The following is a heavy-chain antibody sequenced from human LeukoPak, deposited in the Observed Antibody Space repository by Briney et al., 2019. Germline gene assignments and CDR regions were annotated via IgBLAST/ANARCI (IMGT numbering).Heavy chain of an antibody. D-gene: IGHD3-10*01. CDR1: GGSISSSSYY. CDR3: ASESSWFGELLPIGWFDP. CDR2: IYYSGST. Sequence: SETLSLTCTVSGGSISSSSYYWGWIRQPPGKGLEWIGSIYYSGSTYYNPSLKSRVTISVDTSKNQFSLKLSSMTAADTAVYYCASESSWFGELLPIGWFDPWGQGTLVTVSS. J-gene: IGHJ5*02. V-gene: IGHV4-39*01.